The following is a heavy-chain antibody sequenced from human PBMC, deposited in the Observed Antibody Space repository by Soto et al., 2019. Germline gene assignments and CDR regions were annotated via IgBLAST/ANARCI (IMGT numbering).Heavy chain of an antibody. J-gene: IGHJ4*02. CDR1: GGSISSYY. V-gene: IGHV4-59*01. D-gene: IGHD1-1*01. Sequence: PSETLSLTCTVSGGSISSYYWSWIRQPPGKGLEWIGYIDYSGSTNYNPSLESRVTISIDTSKNQFSLRLASVTAADTAVYYCARTLPNRQLFDSWSQGTLVTVSS. CDR2: IDYSGST. CDR3: ARTLPNRQLFDS.